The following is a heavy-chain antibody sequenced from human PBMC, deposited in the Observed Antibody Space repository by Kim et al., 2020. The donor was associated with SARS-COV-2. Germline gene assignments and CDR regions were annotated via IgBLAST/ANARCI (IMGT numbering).Heavy chain of an antibody. D-gene: IGHD2-2*01. CDR2: IKSKTDGGTT. J-gene: IGHJ6*02. CDR1: GFTFSNAW. V-gene: IGHV3-15*01. CDR3: TTVGLACSSTSCYYYYYYGMDV. Sequence: GGSLRLSCAASGFTFSNAWMSWVRQAPGKGLEWVGRIKSKTDGGTTDYAAPVKGRFTISRDDSKNTLYLQMNSLKTEDTAVYYCTTVGLACSSTSCYYYYYYGMDVWGQGTTVTVSS.